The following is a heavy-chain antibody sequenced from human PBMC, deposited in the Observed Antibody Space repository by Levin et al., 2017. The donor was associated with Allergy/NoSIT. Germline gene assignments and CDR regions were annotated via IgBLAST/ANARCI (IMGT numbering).Heavy chain of an antibody. D-gene: IGHD3-10*01. CDR1: GGSISSTKYY. V-gene: IGHV4-39*07. CDR2: ISYTGSA. Sequence: ASETLSLTCTVSGGSISSTKYYWGWIRQPPGKGLEWIGSISYTGSAYYNPSLKSRVTLSVDTSKNQFSLKLSSVTAADTAVYYCARHGSGNYYNTDDGFDVWGQGTTVTVSS. J-gene: IGHJ3*01. CDR3: ARHGSGNYYNTDDGFDV.